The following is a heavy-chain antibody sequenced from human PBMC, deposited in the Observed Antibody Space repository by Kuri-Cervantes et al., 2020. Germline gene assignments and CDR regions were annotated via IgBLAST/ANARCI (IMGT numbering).Heavy chain of an antibody. CDR2: ISGSGGST. Sequence: GGSLRLSCAASGFTFSSYAMSWVRQAPGKGLEWVSAISGSGGSTYYADSVKGRFTISRDNAKNTLYLQMNSLRAEDTAVYCCARENRPKRSFDYWGQGTLVTVSS. V-gene: IGHV3-23*01. CDR1: GFTFSSYA. J-gene: IGHJ4*02. CDR3: ARENRPKRSFDY.